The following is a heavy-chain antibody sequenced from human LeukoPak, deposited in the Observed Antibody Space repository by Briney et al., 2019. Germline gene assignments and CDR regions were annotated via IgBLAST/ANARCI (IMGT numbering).Heavy chain of an antibody. V-gene: IGHV3-23*01. J-gene: IGHJ6*02. CDR2: ISSTGGST. Sequence: GGSLRLSAAVSGLTFSRYALSWARQARGKGLEWVGAISSTGGSTYYADTVNGRFTISRDKSKNTLNLQMNSLRAEDTAVYYCNSLLGGSYSYYYGMDVWGQGTTVTVS. D-gene: IGHD1-26*01. CDR3: NSLLGGSYSYYYGMDV. CDR1: GLTFSRYA.